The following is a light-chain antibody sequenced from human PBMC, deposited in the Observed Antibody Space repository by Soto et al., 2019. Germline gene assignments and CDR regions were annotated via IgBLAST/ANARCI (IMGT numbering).Light chain of an antibody. J-gene: IGLJ2*01. V-gene: IGLV1-40*01. CDR2: DNT. Sequence: QSVLTQPPSVSGAPGQRVTISCTGSSSNIGAGFDVHWYQKLPGTAPKLLIFDNTNRPSGVPDRFSASKSGTSASLAISGLQAGDEADYFSQSYDNSLSGSVVFGGGTKVTVL. CDR3: QSYDNSLSGSVV. CDR1: SSNIGAGFD.